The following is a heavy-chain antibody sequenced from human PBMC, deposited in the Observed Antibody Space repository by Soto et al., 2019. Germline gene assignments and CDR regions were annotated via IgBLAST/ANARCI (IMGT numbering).Heavy chain of an antibody. J-gene: IGHJ4*02. V-gene: IGHV3-23*01. CDR2: ISGSGGST. Sequence: EVHLLDSGGGLIQPGGSLRLSCAASGFTFSSYAMSWVRQAPGKGLEWVSAISGSGGSTYYADSVKGRFTISRDNSKNTLYLQMNSLRAEDTAVYYCAKGRHIWFGELLPIDYWGQGTLVTVSS. CDR3: AKGRHIWFGELLPIDY. CDR1: GFTFSSYA. D-gene: IGHD3-10*01.